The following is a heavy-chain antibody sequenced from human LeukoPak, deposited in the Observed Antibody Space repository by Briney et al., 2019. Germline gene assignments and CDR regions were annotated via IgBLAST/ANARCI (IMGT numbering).Heavy chain of an antibody. J-gene: IGHJ4*02. CDR1: GFPCSVYE. CDR3: ARLAVASDFDY. D-gene: IGHD6-19*01. Sequence: QTGGSLRLSCVVSGFPCSVYELIWVRQAPGRGLEWVSNIASSGTIKYYADSVKGRFSISRDNAKSSLYLQMNSLRVEDTAVYYCARLAVASDFDYWGQGALVTVSS. V-gene: IGHV3-48*03. CDR2: IASSGTIK.